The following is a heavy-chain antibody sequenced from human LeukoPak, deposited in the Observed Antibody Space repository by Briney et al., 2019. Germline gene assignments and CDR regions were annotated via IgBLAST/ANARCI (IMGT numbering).Heavy chain of an antibody. J-gene: IGHJ6*02. Sequence: ASVKVSCKASGYTFTSYGISWVRQAPGQGLEWMGWISAYNGNTNYAQKLQGRVTMTTDTSTSTAYMELRSLRSDDTAVYYCARNGYCSGGSCYTNYYYGMDVWGQGTTVTVSS. V-gene: IGHV1-18*01. D-gene: IGHD2-15*01. CDR3: ARNGYCSGGSCYTNYYYGMDV. CDR2: ISAYNGNT. CDR1: GYTFTSYG.